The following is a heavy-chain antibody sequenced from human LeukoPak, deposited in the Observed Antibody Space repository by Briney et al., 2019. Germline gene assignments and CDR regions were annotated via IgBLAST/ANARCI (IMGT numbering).Heavy chain of an antibody. J-gene: IGHJ4*02. CDR2: IIPILGIA. Sequence: GASVNDSCKASGGTFSSYAISWVRQAPGQGLEWMGRIIPILGIANYAQKFQGRVTITADKSTSTAYMELSSLRSEDTAVYYCARDWVPYGSGSLYYFDYWGQGTLVTVSS. V-gene: IGHV1-69*04. CDR3: ARDWVPYGSGSLYYFDY. D-gene: IGHD3-10*01. CDR1: GGTFSSYA.